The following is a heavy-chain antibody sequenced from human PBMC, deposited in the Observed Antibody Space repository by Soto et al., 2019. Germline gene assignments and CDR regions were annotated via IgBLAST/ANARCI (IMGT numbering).Heavy chain of an antibody. CDR3: AKDYSNYVYYHYGMDV. D-gene: IGHD4-4*01. J-gene: IGHJ6*02. CDR1: GFTFSSYG. V-gene: IGHV3-30*18. Sequence: QVQLVESGGGVVQPGRSLRLSCAASGFTFSSYGMHWVRQAPGKGLEWVAVISYDGSNKYYADSVKGRFTISRDNSKNTLYLQMNSLRAEDTAGYYCAKDYSNYVYYHYGMDVWGQGTTVTVSS. CDR2: ISYDGSNK.